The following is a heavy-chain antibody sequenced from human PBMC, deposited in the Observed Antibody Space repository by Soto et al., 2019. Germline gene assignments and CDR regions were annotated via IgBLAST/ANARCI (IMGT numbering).Heavy chain of an antibody. D-gene: IGHD4-17*01. CDR3: AREHGDYDYYYYGMDV. V-gene: IGHV1-8*01. J-gene: IGHJ6*02. CDR1: GYTFTSYD. Sequence: QVQLVQSGAEVKKPGASVKVSCKASGYTFTSYDINWVRQATGQGLEWMGWMNPNSGNTGYAQKFQGRVTMTRNTSISTDYMELSSLRSEDTAVYYCAREHGDYDYYYYGMDVWGQGTTVTVSS. CDR2: MNPNSGNT.